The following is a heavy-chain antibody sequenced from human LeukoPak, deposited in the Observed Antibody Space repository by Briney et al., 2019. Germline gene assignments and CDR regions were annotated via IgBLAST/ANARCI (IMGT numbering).Heavy chain of an antibody. J-gene: IGHJ4*02. D-gene: IGHD4-17*01. CDR1: GYSFTHYW. V-gene: IGHV5-51*01. CDR2: IYPGDSDT. Sequence: PGESLMISCKGSGYSFTHYWIGWVRQMPGKGLEWMGIIYPGDSDTRYSPSFQGQVTISADKSISTAYLEWSSLKASDTAMYYCAFYGDYLGYYFDYWGQGTLVTVSS. CDR3: AFYGDYLGYYFDY.